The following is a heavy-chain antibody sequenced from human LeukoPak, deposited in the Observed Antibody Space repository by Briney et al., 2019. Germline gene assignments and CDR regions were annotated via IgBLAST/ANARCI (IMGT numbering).Heavy chain of an antibody. D-gene: IGHD3-9*01. Sequence: GGSLRLPCAASTFTFSTSPMNWVRQAPGKGLEWLSYIWGTSSTIWYADSVKGRFTISRDNAKNSLFLQMNSLRDEDTAVYYCVRDQDWAFDYWGQGTLVSVSS. V-gene: IGHV3-48*02. J-gene: IGHJ4*02. CDR1: TFTFSTSP. CDR3: VRDQDWAFDY. CDR2: IWGTSSTI.